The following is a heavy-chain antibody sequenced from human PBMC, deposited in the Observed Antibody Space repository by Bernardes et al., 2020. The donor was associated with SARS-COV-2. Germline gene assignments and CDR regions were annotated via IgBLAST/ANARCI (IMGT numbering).Heavy chain of an antibody. Sequence: SVKVSCKASGGTFSSYTISWVRQAPGQGLEWMGRIIPILGIANYAQKFQGRVTITADKSTSTAYMELNSLRAEDTAVYYCARDSSSSLLYYYYGMDVWGQGTTVTVSS. CDR1: GGTFSSYT. J-gene: IGHJ6*02. CDR2: IIPILGIA. CDR3: ARDSSSSLLYYYYGMDV. D-gene: IGHD6-13*01. V-gene: IGHV1-69*04.